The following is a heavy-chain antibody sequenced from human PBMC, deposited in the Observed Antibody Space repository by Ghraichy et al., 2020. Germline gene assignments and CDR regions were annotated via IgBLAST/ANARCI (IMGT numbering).Heavy chain of an antibody. CDR3: ARDKGEGEMATIVHPGAAFDI. J-gene: IGHJ3*02. CDR2: IIPIFGTA. V-gene: IGHV1-69*06. D-gene: IGHD5-24*01. Sequence: SVKGSCKASGGTFSSYAISWVRQAPGQGLEWMGGIIPIFGTANYAQKFQGRVTITADKSTSTAYMELSSLRSEDTAVYYCARDKGEGEMATIVHPGAAFDIWGQGTMVTVSS. CDR1: GGTFSSYA.